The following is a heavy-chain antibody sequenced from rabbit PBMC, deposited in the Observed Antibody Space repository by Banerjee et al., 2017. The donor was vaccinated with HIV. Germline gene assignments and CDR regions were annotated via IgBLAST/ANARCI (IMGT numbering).Heavy chain of an antibody. CDR1: GFSFSGGYW. D-gene: IGHD3-1*01. V-gene: IGHV1S40*01. CDR3: ARDPGIVYNL. Sequence: QSLEESGGDLVKPGASLTLTCTASGFSFSGGYWICWVRQAPGKGLEWVACIYAGASTNNYYPNWAKGRFTGSYTSSTTVTLQMTSLTAADTATYFCARDPGIVYNLWGQGTLVTVS. CDR2: IYAGASTNN. J-gene: IGHJ4*01.